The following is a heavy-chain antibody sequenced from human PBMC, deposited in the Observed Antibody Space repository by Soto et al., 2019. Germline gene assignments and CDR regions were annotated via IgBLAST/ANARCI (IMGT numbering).Heavy chain of an antibody. Sequence: ASVKVSCTASGYTFTGYYMHWVRQAPGQGLEWMGWINPNSGGTNYAQKFQGWVTMTRDTSISTAYMELSRLRSDDTAVYYCARSGCSSTSCYGHYYYGMDVWGQGTTVTVSS. CDR2: INPNSGGT. V-gene: IGHV1-2*04. D-gene: IGHD2-2*01. J-gene: IGHJ6*02. CDR3: ARSGCSSTSCYGHYYYGMDV. CDR1: GYTFTGYY.